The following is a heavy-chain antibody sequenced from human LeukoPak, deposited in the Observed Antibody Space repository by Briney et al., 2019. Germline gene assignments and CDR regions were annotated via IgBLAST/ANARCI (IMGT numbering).Heavy chain of an antibody. CDR1: GFTFSSYA. Sequence: GGSLRLSCAACGFTFSSYAMSWVRQAPGKGLEWVSAISGSGGSTYYADSVKGRFTISRDNSKNTLYLQMNSLRAEDTAVYYCAKEMGQWLVNYYYYGMDVWGQGTTVTVSS. V-gene: IGHV3-23*01. J-gene: IGHJ6*02. CDR3: AKEMGQWLVNYYYYGMDV. CDR2: ISGSGGST. D-gene: IGHD6-19*01.